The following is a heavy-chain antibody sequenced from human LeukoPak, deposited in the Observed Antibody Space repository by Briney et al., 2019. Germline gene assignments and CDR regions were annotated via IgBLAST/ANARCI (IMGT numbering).Heavy chain of an antibody. CDR3: ARLYYDFWSGYYRLDY. Sequence: ASVKVSCKASGYTFTGYYIHWVRQAPGQGVEWMGWMNPNSGNTGYAQKFQGRVTVTRNTSISTAYMELSSLRSEDTAVYYCARLYYDFWSGYYRLDYWGQGTLVTVSS. CDR2: MNPNSGNT. CDR1: GYTFTGYY. J-gene: IGHJ4*02. V-gene: IGHV1-8*03. D-gene: IGHD3-3*01.